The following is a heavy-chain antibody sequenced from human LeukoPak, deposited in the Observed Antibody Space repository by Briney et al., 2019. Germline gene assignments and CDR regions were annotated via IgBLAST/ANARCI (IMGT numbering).Heavy chain of an antibody. J-gene: IGHJ6*02. Sequence: VASVKVSCKASGYTFTGYYMHRVRQAPGQGLEWMGWINPNSGGTNYAQKFQGRVTMTRDTSISTAYMELSRLRSDDTAVYYCANSYYDILTGSPRHYYYYYGMDVWGQGTTVTVSS. V-gene: IGHV1-2*02. D-gene: IGHD3-9*01. CDR1: GYTFTGYY. CDR2: INPNSGGT. CDR3: ANSYYDILTGSPRHYYYYYGMDV.